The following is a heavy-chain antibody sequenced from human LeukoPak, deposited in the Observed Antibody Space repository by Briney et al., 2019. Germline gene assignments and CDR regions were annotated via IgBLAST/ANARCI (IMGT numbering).Heavy chain of an antibody. CDR1: GYTFTSYD. D-gene: IGHD3-10*02. CDR2: MNPNSGNT. V-gene: IGHV1-8*01. J-gene: IGHJ5*02. Sequence: ASVKVSCKASGYTFTSYDINWVRQATGQGLEWMGWMNPNSGNTGYAQKFQGRVTITRDISASTAYMELSSLRSEDTAVYYCARASRFGELSLDPWGQGTLVTVSS. CDR3: ARASRFGELSLDP.